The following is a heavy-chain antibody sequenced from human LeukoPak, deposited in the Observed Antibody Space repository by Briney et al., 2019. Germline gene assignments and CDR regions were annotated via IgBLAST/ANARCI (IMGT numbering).Heavy chain of an antibody. J-gene: IGHJ6*03. V-gene: IGHV3-21*01. Sequence: GSLRLSCAASGFTFSSYSMNWVRQAPGKGLEWVSSICSSSSYIYYADSVKGRFTISRDNAKNSLYLQMNSLRAEDTAVYYCARALEGHYYYYMDVWGKGTTVTVSS. CDR3: ARALEGHYYYYMDV. CDR2: ICSSSSYI. CDR1: GFTFSSYS.